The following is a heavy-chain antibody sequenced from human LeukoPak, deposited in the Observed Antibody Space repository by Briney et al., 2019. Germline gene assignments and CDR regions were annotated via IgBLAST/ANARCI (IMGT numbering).Heavy chain of an antibody. CDR1: GFTVTSIY. CDR2: IYSDGNT. CDR3: AGDTHSSNWYDH. V-gene: IGHV3-53*01. D-gene: IGHD2-2*01. J-gene: IGHJ5*02. Sequence: RGSLRLSCAVSGFTVTSIYMSWVRQAPGKGLEWVSFIYSDGNTYYADSVKGRFTISRDSSRNTLYLQMNSLRVEDTAVYYCAGDTHSSNWYDHWGQGTLVTVSS.